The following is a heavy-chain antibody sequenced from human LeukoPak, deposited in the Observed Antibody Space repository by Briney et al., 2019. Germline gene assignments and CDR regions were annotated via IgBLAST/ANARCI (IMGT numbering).Heavy chain of an antibody. Sequence: PGGSLIHCFAASGFTFSHYWMTWVRQAPGKGLEWVANIKQDGSEKYYVDSVKGRFTISRDNAKNSLYLQMNSLRAEDTAVYFCASYRYSSNCYIYWGQGTMVIVSS. CDR1: GFTFSHYW. J-gene: IGHJ4*02. CDR3: ASYRYSSNCYIY. CDR2: IKQDGSEK. V-gene: IGHV3-7*01. D-gene: IGHD6-13*01.